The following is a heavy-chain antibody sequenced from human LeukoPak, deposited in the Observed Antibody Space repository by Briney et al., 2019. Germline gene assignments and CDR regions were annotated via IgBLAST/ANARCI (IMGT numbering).Heavy chain of an antibody. CDR2: INHSGST. V-gene: IGHV4-34*01. D-gene: IGHD4-17*01. J-gene: IGHJ4*02. Sequence: SETLSLTCAVYGGSFSGYYWSWIRQPPGKGLEWIGEINHSGSTNYNPSLKSRVTISVDTSKNQFSLKLSSVTAADTAVYYCARGYDYGTLSWGQGTLVTVSS. CDR1: GGSFSGYY. CDR3: ARGYDYGTLS.